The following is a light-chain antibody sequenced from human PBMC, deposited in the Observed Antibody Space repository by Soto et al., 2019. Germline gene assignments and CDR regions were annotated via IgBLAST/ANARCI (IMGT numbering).Light chain of an antibody. V-gene: IGKV1-17*01. Sequence: DIQMTQSPSSLSVSVGDRAIISCRARQAISNDLAWYQQKPGKAPKILIYAASSLQSGVPARFSGSGSGTDFTLTISSLQSEDFAIYYCQQYNNYPLTFGGGTKVDIK. J-gene: IGKJ4*01. CDR2: AAS. CDR3: QQYNNYPLT. CDR1: QAISND.